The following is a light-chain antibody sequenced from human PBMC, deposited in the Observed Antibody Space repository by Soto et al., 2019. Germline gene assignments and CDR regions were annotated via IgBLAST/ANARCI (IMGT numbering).Light chain of an antibody. CDR3: QQYYNSPPT. V-gene: IGKV4-1*01. CDR1: QSVLYRSNNQNS. Sequence: VMTQSPDSLAVSLREGPAIKSRSSQSVLYRSNNQNSLAWYQQKLGQPPKLLIYWASTREFGVPDRFSGSGSGTDFTLTISSLQAEDVAVYYCQQYYNSPPTFGGGTKVDIK. CDR2: WAS. J-gene: IGKJ4*01.